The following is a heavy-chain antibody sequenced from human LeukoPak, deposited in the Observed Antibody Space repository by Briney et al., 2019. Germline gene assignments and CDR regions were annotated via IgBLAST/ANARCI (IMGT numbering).Heavy chain of an antibody. Sequence: ASVKVSCKASVYTFTSYDINWVRQATGQGLAWMGWMNPNSGNTGYAQKFQGRVTMTRNTSISTAYMELSSLRSEDTAVYYCATLSRWLVHGYFQHWGQGTLVTVSS. V-gene: IGHV1-8*01. CDR2: MNPNSGNT. D-gene: IGHD6-19*01. CDR3: ATLSRWLVHGYFQH. J-gene: IGHJ1*01. CDR1: VYTFTSYD.